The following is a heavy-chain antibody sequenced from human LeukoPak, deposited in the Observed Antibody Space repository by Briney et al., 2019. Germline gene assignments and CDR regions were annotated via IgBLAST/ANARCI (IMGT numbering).Heavy chain of an antibody. D-gene: IGHD3-16*01. CDR1: GFTFEDYA. V-gene: IGHV3-9*01. Sequence: GGSLRLSCAASGFTFEDYAMHWVPHAPGKGLEWVSGMSWNSGRIGYADSVKGRFTISRDNAKNSLYLQMNSLRVEDTGLYYCAKDFYRLGEFDAFDNWGQGTMVTVSS. CDR2: MSWNSGRI. CDR3: AKDFYRLGEFDAFDN. J-gene: IGHJ3*02.